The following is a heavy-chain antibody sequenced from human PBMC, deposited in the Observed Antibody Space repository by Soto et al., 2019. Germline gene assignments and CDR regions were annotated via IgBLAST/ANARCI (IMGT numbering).Heavy chain of an antibody. CDR1: GFTFSSYA. CDR2: ISGSGGST. J-gene: IGHJ6*02. Sequence: EVQLLESGGGLVQPGGSLRLSCAASGFTFSSYAMSWVRQAPGKGLEWVSAISGSGGSTYYADSVKGRFTISRDNSKNTPYLQMNRLRAEDTAVYYCAKAVLLWFGELSELYGMDVWGQGTTVTVSS. D-gene: IGHD3-10*01. CDR3: AKAVLLWFGELSELYGMDV. V-gene: IGHV3-23*01.